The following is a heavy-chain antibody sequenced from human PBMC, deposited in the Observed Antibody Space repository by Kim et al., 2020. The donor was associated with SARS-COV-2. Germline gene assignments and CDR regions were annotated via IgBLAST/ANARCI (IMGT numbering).Heavy chain of an antibody. D-gene: IGHD6-13*01. V-gene: IGHV1-24*01. J-gene: IGHJ5*02. CDR3: ATVGIAAAAYNWFDP. Sequence: QKCQSRVTMTEDSSTDTAYMELSSLRSEDTAVYYCATVGIAAAAYNWFDPWGQGTLVTVSS.